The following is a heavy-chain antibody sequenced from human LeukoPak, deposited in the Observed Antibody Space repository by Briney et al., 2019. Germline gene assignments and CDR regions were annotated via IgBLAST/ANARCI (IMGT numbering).Heavy chain of an antibody. V-gene: IGHV3-23*01. J-gene: IGHJ4*02. CDR3: AKLRLGYYYGSADY. D-gene: IGHD3-10*01. CDR2: ISGSGGST. Sequence: GGSLRLSCAASGFTFSSYGMSWVRQAPGKGLEWVSAISGSGGSTYNADSVKGRFTISRDNSKNTLYLQMNSLRAEDTGVYYCAKLRLGYYYGSADYWGQGTLVTVSS. CDR1: GFTFSSYG.